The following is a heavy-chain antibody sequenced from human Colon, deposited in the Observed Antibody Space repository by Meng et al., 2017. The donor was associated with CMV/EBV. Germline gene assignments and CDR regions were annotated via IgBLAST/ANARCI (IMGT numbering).Heavy chain of an antibody. Sequence: GSLRLSCTVSGDSISGYFWSWNRQPPGKGLEWIGYIYHSGTTNYNPSLKSRLTISLDTSNNQFSLKLNSVTAADTTVYYCARVGGDGNNVGLYYFDYWGQGTLVTVSS. D-gene: IGHD5-24*01. CDR2: IYHSGTT. CDR1: GDSISGYF. CDR3: ARVGGDGNNVGLYYFDY. J-gene: IGHJ4*02. V-gene: IGHV4-59*01.